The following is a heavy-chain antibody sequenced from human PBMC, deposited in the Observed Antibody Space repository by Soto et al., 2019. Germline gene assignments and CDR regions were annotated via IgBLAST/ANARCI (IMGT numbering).Heavy chain of an antibody. CDR1: GGSFSGYY. J-gene: IGHJ6*02. Sequence: ETLSLTCAVYGGSFSGYYWSWIRQPPGKGLEWIGEINHSGSTNYNPSLKSRVTISVDTSKNQFSLKLSSVTAADTAVYYCARGSSPGVTMVRGVIGYYGMDVWGQGTTVTVSS. CDR2: INHSGST. V-gene: IGHV4-34*01. CDR3: ARGSSPGVTMVRGVIGYYGMDV. D-gene: IGHD3-10*01.